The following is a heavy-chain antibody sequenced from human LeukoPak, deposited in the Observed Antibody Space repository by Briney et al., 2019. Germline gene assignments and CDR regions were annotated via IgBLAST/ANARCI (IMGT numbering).Heavy chain of an antibody. J-gene: IGHJ4*02. CDR1: GGSINSNY. CDR3: ARGRQVGNTGYYFDY. V-gene: IGHV4-59*01. CDR2: ISYSGST. D-gene: IGHD1-26*01. Sequence: SETLSPTCTVSGGSINSNYWSWIRQPPEKGLEWIGYISYSGSTNYNPSLKSRVTISLDTSKSQFSLNLNSVTAADTAVYYCARGRQVGNTGYYFDYWGQGTLVTVSS.